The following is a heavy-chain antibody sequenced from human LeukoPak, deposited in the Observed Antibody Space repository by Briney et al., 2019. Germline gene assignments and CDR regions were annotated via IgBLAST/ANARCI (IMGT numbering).Heavy chain of an antibody. V-gene: IGHV3-30*02. Sequence: GGSLRLSCAASGFTFGSYGMHWVRQAPGKGLEWVAFIRYDGSNKYYADSVKGRFTISRDNSKNTLYLQMNSLRAEDTAVYYCAKEVLDTYYYDSSGYYHADWGQGTLVTVSS. CDR1: GFTFGSYG. CDR2: IRYDGSNK. J-gene: IGHJ4*02. CDR3: AKEVLDTYYYDSSGYYHAD. D-gene: IGHD3-22*01.